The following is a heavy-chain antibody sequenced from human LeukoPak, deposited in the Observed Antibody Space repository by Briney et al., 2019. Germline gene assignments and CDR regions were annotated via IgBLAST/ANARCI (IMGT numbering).Heavy chain of an antibody. V-gene: IGHV4-59*01. D-gene: IGHD1-26*01. CDR2: IYYSGST. CDR3: ARPSGSYSHAPFDY. CDR1: GGSISSYY. J-gene: IGHJ4*02. Sequence: PSETLSLTCTVSGGSISSYYWSWIRQPPGKGLEWTGYIYYSGSTNYNPSLKSRVTISVDTSKNQFSLKLSSVTAADTAVYYCARPSGSYSHAPFDYWGQGTLVTVSS.